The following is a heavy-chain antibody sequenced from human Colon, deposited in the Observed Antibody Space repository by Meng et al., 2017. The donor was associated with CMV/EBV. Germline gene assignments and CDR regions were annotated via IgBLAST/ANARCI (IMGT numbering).Heavy chain of an antibody. CDR1: GASVSSGSYY. D-gene: IGHD1-26*01. V-gene: IGHV4-61*01. CDR2: FYYTGTT. CDR3: ARARWDDFEY. J-gene: IGHJ4*02. Sequence: SETLSLTCTVSGASVSSGSYYWSWIRQPPGKGLEWIAFFYYTGTTNYSPSLKSRVTISLDTSKNQFSLKLNSVTAADTAVYYCARARWDDFEYWGQGALVTVSS.